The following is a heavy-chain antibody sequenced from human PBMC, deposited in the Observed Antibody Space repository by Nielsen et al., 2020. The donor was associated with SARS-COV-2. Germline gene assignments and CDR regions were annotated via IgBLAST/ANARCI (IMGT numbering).Heavy chain of an antibody. J-gene: IGHJ6*03. D-gene: IGHD2-2*02. CDR2: ISSSSSYI. V-gene: IGHV3-21*01. Sequence: RDAAVRLEWVSSISSSSSYIYYADSVKGRFTISRDNAKNSLYLQMNSLRAEDTAVYYCARVNCSSTSCYTYYYYMDVWGKGTTVTVSS. CDR3: ARVNCSSTSCYTYYYYMDV.